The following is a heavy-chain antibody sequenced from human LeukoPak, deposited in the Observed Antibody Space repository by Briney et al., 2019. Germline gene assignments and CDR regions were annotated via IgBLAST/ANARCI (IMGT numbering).Heavy chain of an antibody. J-gene: IGHJ4*02. CDR3: AREDQPRGTFDY. V-gene: IGHV3-21*04. Sequence: PGGSLRLSCAASGFTFSSYSMNWVRQAPGKGLEWVSSISSSSSYIYYADSVKGRFTISRDNAKNSLYLQMNSLRAEDTALYYCAREDQPRGTFDYWGQGILVTVSS. D-gene: IGHD2-15*01. CDR1: GFTFSSYS. CDR2: ISSSSSYI.